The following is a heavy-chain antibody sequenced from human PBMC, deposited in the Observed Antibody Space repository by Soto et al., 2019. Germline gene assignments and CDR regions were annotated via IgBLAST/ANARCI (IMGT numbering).Heavy chain of an antibody. Sequence: EVQLVESGGGLVQPGGSLKLSCAASEFTFSGSAIHWVRQASGKGLEWVGRIRSSANSYATSYAASVKGRFTISRDDSKNSACLQMNRLKSEDTALYYCTTRGYCSGGSCERLDYWGQGTLVTVSS. D-gene: IGHD2-15*01. CDR1: EFTFSGSA. V-gene: IGHV3-73*01. CDR3: TTRGYCSGGSCERLDY. CDR2: IRSSANSYAT. J-gene: IGHJ4*02.